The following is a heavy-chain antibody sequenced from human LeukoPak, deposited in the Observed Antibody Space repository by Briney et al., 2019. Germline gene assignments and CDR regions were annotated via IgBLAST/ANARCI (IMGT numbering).Heavy chain of an antibody. CDR3: ARQNDSRDLGY. CDR1: GGSLSSSSSY. CDR2: IYYSGST. J-gene: IGHJ4*02. D-gene: IGHD3-22*01. V-gene: IGHV4-39*01. Sequence: SETLSLTCTVSGGSLSSSSSYWGWIRHPPGKGLEWIGSIYYSGSTYYNPSLKSRVTISVDTSKNQFSLKLSSVTAADTAVYYCARQNDSRDLGYWGQGTLVTVSS.